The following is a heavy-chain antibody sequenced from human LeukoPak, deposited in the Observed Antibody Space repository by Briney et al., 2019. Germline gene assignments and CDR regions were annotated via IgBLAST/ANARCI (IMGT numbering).Heavy chain of an antibody. Sequence: SETLSLTCTVSGGSISSSSYYWGWIRQPPGKGLEWIGSIYYSGSTYYNPSLKSRVTISVDTSKNQFSLKLSSVTAADTAVYYCARHPGYSGYGGAFDIWGQGTMVTVSS. CDR3: ARHPGYSGYGGAFDI. CDR1: GGSISSSSYY. D-gene: IGHD5-12*01. CDR2: IYYSGST. J-gene: IGHJ3*02. V-gene: IGHV4-39*01.